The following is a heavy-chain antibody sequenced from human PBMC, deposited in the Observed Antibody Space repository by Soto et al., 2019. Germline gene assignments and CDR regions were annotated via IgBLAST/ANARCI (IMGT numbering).Heavy chain of an antibody. D-gene: IGHD4-17*01. J-gene: IGHJ2*01. CDR3: ARGGTYGNWYFDL. CDR1: GYTFTCYY. Sequence: SVKVACKASGYTFTCYYMHWVRQAPGQGLEWMGWINPHSGGTKYAQKFQGRVTMTRDTSISTAYMELSRLRSDDTAVYYCARGGTYGNWYFDLWGRGTLVTVSS. V-gene: IGHV1-2*02. CDR2: INPHSGGT.